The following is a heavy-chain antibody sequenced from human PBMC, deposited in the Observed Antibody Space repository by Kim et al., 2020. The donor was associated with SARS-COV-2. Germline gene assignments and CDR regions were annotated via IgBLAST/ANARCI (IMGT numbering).Heavy chain of an antibody. V-gene: IGHV4-59*01. CDR2: IYYSGST. J-gene: IGHJ3*02. D-gene: IGHD4-17*01. Sequence: SETLSLTCTVSGGSISSYYWSWIRQPPGKGLEWIGYIYYSGSTNYNPSLKSRVTISVDTSRNQFSLKLSSVTAADTAVYYCARETTVTPYAFDIWGQGTMVTVSS. CDR3: ARETTVTPYAFDI. CDR1: GGSISSYY.